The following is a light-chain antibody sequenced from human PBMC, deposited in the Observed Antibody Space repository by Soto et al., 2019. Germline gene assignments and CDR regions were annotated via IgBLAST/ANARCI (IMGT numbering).Light chain of an antibody. CDR3: QQYGSSAPIT. Sequence: EIVLTQSPGTLSLSPGERATLSSRAIQSVSNNYLAWYQQKPGQAPRLLIYGASNRATGIPDRFSGSGSGTDFTLTISRLEPEDFAVYYCQQYGSSAPITFGQGTRLEIK. J-gene: IGKJ5*01. CDR2: GAS. CDR1: QSVSNNY. V-gene: IGKV3-20*01.